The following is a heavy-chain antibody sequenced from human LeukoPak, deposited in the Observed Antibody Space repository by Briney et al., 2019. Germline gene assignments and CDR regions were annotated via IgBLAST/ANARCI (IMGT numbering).Heavy chain of an antibody. CDR3: ARVGRYYDSSGNFDY. CDR1: GYTFTGYY. J-gene: IGHJ4*02. V-gene: IGHV1-2*02. D-gene: IGHD3-22*01. Sequence: ASVKVSCKASGYTFTGYYMHWVRQAPGLGLEWMGWINPNSGGTNYAQKFQGRVTMTRDTSISTAYMELSRLRSDDTAVYYCARVGRYYDSSGNFDYWGQGTLVTVSS. CDR2: INPNSGGT.